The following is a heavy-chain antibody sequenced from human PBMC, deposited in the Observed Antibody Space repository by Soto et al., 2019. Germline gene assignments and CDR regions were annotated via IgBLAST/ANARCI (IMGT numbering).Heavy chain of an antibody. V-gene: IGHV3-73*02. CDR2: IRSKAKDYAT. Sequence: EVQLVESGGGLVQPGGSLKLSCAASGFTFSGAAIHWVRQASGKGLEWVGRIRSKAKDYATAYTESVKGRFTISRDDSKYTAYLQMNSLKTDDTAMYYCSTVGEWGSYSGYWGQGTLVTVSS. J-gene: IGHJ4*02. D-gene: IGHD3-16*01. CDR3: STVGEWGSYSGY. CDR1: GFTFSGAA.